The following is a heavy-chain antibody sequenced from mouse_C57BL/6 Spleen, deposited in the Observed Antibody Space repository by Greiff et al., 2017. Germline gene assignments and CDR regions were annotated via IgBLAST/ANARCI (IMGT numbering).Heavy chain of an antibody. V-gene: IGHV5-4*03. CDR1: GFTFSSYA. CDR3: ARAELGRMDY. D-gene: IGHD4-1*01. J-gene: IGHJ4*01. Sequence: EVKLVESGGGLVKPGGSLKLSCAASGFTFSSYAMSWVRQTPEKRLEWVATISDGGSYTYYPDNVKGRFTISRDNAKNNRYLQMSHLKSEDTAMYYCARAELGRMDYWGQGTSVTVSS. CDR2: ISDGGSYT.